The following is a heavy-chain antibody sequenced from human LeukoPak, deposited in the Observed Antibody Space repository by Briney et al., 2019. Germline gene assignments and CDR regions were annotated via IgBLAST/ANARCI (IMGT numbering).Heavy chain of an antibody. CDR2: ISSSGSTI. V-gene: IGHV3-48*03. Sequence: GGSLRLSCAASGFTFSSYEMNWVRQAPGKGLEWVSYISSSGSTIYYADSVKGRFTISRDNAKNSLYLQMNSLRAEDTAVYYCAKAEYCSSTSCPLGYYYMDVWGKGTTVTISS. CDR3: AKAEYCSSTSCPLGYYYMDV. J-gene: IGHJ6*03. CDR1: GFTFSSYE. D-gene: IGHD2-2*01.